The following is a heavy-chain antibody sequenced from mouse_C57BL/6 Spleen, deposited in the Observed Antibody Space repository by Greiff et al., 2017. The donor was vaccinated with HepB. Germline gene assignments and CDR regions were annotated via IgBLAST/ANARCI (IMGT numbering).Heavy chain of an antibody. CDR2: IDPNSGGT. Sequence: QVHVKQPGAELVKPGASVKLSCKASGYTFTSYWMHWVKQRPGRGLEWIGRIDPNSGGTKYNEKFKSKATLTVDKPSSTAYMQLSSLTSEDSAVYYCQFPYYYGSSYGDYWGQGTTLTVSS. CDR3: QFPYYYGSSYGDY. V-gene: IGHV1-72*01. J-gene: IGHJ2*01. CDR1: GYTFTSYW. D-gene: IGHD1-1*01.